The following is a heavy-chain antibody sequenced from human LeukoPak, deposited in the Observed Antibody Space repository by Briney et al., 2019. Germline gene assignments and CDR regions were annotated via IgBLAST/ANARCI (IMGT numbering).Heavy chain of an antibody. J-gene: IGHJ5*02. D-gene: IGHD6-25*01. V-gene: IGHV3-21*01. CDR1: GSTFSTYP. Sequence: PGGSLRLSCTASGSTFSTYPMTWVRQAPGQGLEWVSAISGNSVTIYYADSVKGRFTISRDNAKNSLYLQMNSLRAEDTAVYYCARSGPSGFDPWGQGTLVTVSS. CDR3: ARSGPSGFDP. CDR2: ISGNSVTI.